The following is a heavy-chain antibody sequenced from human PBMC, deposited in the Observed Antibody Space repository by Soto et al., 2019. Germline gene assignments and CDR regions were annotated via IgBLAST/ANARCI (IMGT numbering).Heavy chain of an antibody. V-gene: IGHV5-10-1*01. CDR3: VSVPIGHSDDSGYSDC. CDR2: IAPADSYT. J-gene: IGHJ4*02. D-gene: IGHD3-22*01. Sequence: GESLKISCTASGYNFPGYWIGWVRQMPGKGLEWMGRIAPADSYTNYSPSFHGHVTMSVDRSTSTAYLQWGSLKASATAMYYCVSVPIGHSDDSGYSDCWGQGT. CDR1: GYNFPGYW.